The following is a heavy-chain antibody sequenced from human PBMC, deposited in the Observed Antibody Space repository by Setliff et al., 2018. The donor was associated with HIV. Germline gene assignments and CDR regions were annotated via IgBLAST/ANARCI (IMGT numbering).Heavy chain of an antibody. CDR3: ARGDSSGYYFNSYYFDY. J-gene: IGHJ6*03. V-gene: IGHV1-69*13. CDR2: IIPIYGTA. Sequence: SVKVSCKASGDIFSRYGISWVRQAPGQGLEWMGGIIPIYGTANSAQKFQGRVTITADESTSTAYTELSSLRSEDTAVYYCARGDSSGYYFNSYYFDYWGKGTTVTVSS. D-gene: IGHD3-22*01. CDR1: GDIFSRYG.